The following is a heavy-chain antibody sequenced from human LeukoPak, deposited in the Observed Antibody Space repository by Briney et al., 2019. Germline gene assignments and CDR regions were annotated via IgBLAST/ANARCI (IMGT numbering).Heavy chain of an antibody. V-gene: IGHV3-7*01. J-gene: IGHJ3*02. CDR3: ARVTAAAGTGDAFDI. CDR1: GFTFSSYW. D-gene: IGHD6-13*01. CDR2: IKQDGSEK. Sequence: PGGTLRLSCAASGFTFSSYWMSWVRQAPGKGLEWVANIKQDGSEKYYVDSVKGRFTISRDNAKNSLYLQMNSLRAEDTAVYYCARVTAAAGTGDAFDIWGQGTMVTVSS.